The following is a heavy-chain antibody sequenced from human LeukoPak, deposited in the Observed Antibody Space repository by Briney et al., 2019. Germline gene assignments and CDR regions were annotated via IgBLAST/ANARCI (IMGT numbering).Heavy chain of an antibody. V-gene: IGHV4-34*01. J-gene: IGHJ5*02. CDR1: GGSYSGYY. Sequence: SETLSLTCAVYGGSYSGYYWSWIRQPPGKGLEWIGEINHSGSTNYNPSLKSRVTISVDTSKNQFSLKLSSVTAADTAVYYCARTSIYYDSSGYRSWGQGTLVTVSS. CDR2: INHSGST. D-gene: IGHD3-22*01. CDR3: ARTSIYYDSSGYRS.